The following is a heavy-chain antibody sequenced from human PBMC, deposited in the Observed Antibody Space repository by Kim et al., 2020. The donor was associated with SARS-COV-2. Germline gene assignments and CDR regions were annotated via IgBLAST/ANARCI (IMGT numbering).Heavy chain of an antibody. CDR1: GITFSTYD. CDR2: ISYGGRTE. J-gene: IGHJ6*01. D-gene: IGHD6-13*01. Sequence: GGSLRLSCAASGITFSTYDMHWVRQAPGKGLEWVAAISYGGRTEYYADSVKGRFTISRDNAKNSLFLQMNSLRDEDTAVYYCATDLKAGRGSGWYDYYY. V-gene: IGHV3-30*03. CDR3: ATDLKAGRGSGWYDYYY.